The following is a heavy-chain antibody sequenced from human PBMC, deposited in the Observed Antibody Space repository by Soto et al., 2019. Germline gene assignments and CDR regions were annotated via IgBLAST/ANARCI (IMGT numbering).Heavy chain of an antibody. V-gene: IGHV4-59*01. CDR2: ISDSGVT. J-gene: IGHJ3*02. Sequence: QVQLHESGPRLVKSSETLSLVCSVSGDSIIRSFWGWIRQSRGKGLEYIGYISDSGVTDYDPSLKSRVTISVDTSKNQFSLKLTSVTAADTAMYYSARGAGDFSGPDSFDIWGQGTMVTVSS. CDR1: GDSIIRSF. D-gene: IGHD3-10*01. CDR3: ARGAGDFSGPDSFDI.